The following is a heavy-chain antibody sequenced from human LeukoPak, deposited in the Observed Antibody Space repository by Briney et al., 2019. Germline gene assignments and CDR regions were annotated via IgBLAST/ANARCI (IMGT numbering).Heavy chain of an antibody. J-gene: IGHJ1*01. D-gene: IGHD6-6*01. CDR2: INYNGNT. CDR3: AREFESSPRD. CDR1: GGSISTVAYY. V-gene: IGHV4-39*07. Sequence: PSETLSLTCTVSGGSISTVAYYWSWIRQPPGKGLEWIGSINYNGNTFYKPSLKSRVTMSLDTSRDHFSLNVISVTAADTAVYYCAREFESSPRDWGQGTLVTVSS.